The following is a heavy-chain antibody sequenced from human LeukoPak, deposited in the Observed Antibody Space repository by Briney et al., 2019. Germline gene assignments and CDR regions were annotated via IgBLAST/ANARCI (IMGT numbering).Heavy chain of an antibody. D-gene: IGHD3-10*01. CDR3: ANELGFGESTDY. Sequence: PGGSLRLSCAASGFTFSSYAMHWVRQAPGKGLEWVAVISYDGSNKYYADSVKGRFTISRDNSKNTLYLQMNSLRAEDTAVYYCANELGFGESTDYWGRGTLVTVSS. J-gene: IGHJ4*02. CDR1: GFTFSSYA. CDR2: ISYDGSNK. V-gene: IGHV3-30-3*02.